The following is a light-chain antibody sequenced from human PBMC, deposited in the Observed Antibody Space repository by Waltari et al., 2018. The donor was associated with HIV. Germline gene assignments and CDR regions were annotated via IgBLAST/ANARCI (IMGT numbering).Light chain of an antibody. Sequence: QSMLTQPPSVSAAPGQKVTISCSGSSSNIGNNYVSWYQHLPGTAPKLLIYDNNKPPSGIPDRFSGSKSGTSATLGITGLQTGDEADYYCGTWDSSLSPFWVFGGGTKLTVL. CDR1: SSNIGNNY. CDR2: DNN. V-gene: IGLV1-51*01. J-gene: IGLJ3*02. CDR3: GTWDSSLSPFWV.